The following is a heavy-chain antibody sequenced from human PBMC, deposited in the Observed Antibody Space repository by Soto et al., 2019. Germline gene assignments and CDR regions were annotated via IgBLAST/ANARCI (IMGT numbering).Heavy chain of an antibody. D-gene: IGHD6-13*01. CDR2: IIPVFGTP. Sequence: QVQLEQSGSEVKKSGSSVKVSCKASGYSFSSHAVSWVRQAPGQDLEWMGGIIPVFGTPSYAQKFQGRVTISADKSTNTSSLELRSLRSEDSAVYYCARGGALSTSWYWGDGLDSWGQGTQVTVSS. CDR3: ARGGALSTSWYWGDGLDS. J-gene: IGHJ4*02. CDR1: GYSFSSHA. V-gene: IGHV1-69*06.